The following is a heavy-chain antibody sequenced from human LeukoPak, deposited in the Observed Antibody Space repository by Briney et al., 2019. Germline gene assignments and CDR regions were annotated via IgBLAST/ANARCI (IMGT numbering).Heavy chain of an antibody. D-gene: IGHD2-21*02. Sequence: SETLSLTCAVYGGSFSGYYWSWIRQPPGKGLEWIGEINHSGSTNYNPSLKSRVTISVDTSKNQFSLKLSSVTAADTAVYYCARGVAYCGGDCSPNFDYWGQGTLVTVSS. J-gene: IGHJ4*02. CDR1: GGSFSGYY. CDR2: INHSGST. V-gene: IGHV4-34*01. CDR3: ARGVAYCGGDCSPNFDY.